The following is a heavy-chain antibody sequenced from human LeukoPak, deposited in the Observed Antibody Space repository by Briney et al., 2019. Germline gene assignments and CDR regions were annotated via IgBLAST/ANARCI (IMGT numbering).Heavy chain of an antibody. Sequence: ASVKVSCKASGYSFSNYGISWVRQAPGQGLQWMGWINVYNDNTNYAQELQGRVTMTTDTSTSTAYMELRSLRSDDTAVYYCARDSTRMVATYDYWGQGTLVTVSS. J-gene: IGHJ4*02. CDR2: INVYNDNT. D-gene: IGHD5-12*01. CDR3: ARDSTRMVATYDY. V-gene: IGHV1-18*01. CDR1: GYSFSNYG.